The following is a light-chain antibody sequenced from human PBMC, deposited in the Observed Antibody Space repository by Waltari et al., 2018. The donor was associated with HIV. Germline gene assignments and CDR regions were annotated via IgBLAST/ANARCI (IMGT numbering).Light chain of an antibody. CDR3: QQSYSTPWT. Sequence: IQMTQSPSSLSASVGARVTIPCRAIQSISSYLIWYQQKPGKAPKLLIYAASSLESGVPSRFSGSGSGTDVTLTISSLQPEEFATYYCQQSYSTPWTFGQGTKVEIK. V-gene: IGKV1-39*01. J-gene: IGKJ1*01. CDR2: AAS. CDR1: QSISSY.